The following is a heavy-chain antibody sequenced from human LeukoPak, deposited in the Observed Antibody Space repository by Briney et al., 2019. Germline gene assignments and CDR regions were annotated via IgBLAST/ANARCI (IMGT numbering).Heavy chain of an antibody. Sequence: ESGPTLMKPTQTLTLTCTFSDFSLSTPGMGVGWIRQPPGKAPEWLIMIYYNDDKRYSPSLSSTLTITKDTSKNQVVLTMTNVDVVDTATYYCAHLVVTIDWRSYFDYWGQGILVTVS. CDR2: IYYNDDK. J-gene: IGHJ4*02. CDR1: DFSLSTPGMG. D-gene: IGHD3-9*01. CDR3: AHLVVTIDWRSYFDY. V-gene: IGHV2-5*01.